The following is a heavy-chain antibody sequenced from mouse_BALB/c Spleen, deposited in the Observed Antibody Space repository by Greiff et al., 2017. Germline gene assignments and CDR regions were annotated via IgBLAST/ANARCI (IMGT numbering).Heavy chain of an antibody. V-gene: IGHV14-3*02. D-gene: IGHD1-1*01. J-gene: IGHJ4*01. Sequence: VQLQQSGAELVKPGASVKLSCTASGFNIKDTYMHWVKQRPEQGLEWIGRIDPANGNTKYDPKFQGKATITADTSSNTAYLQLSSLTSEDTAVYYCAVYYGSFYAMDDWGQGTSVTVSS. CDR2: IDPANGNT. CDR1: GFNIKDTY. CDR3: AVYYGSFYAMDD.